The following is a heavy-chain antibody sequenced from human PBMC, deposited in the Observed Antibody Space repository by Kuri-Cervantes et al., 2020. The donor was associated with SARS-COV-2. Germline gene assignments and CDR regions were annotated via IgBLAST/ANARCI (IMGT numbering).Heavy chain of an antibody. CDR1: GFTFSSYS. D-gene: IGHD2-2*01. V-gene: IGHV3-21*04. J-gene: IGHJ3*02. Sequence: GESLKISCAASGFTFSSYSMNWVRQAPGKGLEWVSSISSSSSYIYYADSVKGRFTISRDNAKNSLYLQMNSLRAEDMALYYCAKGLIASSTRYDAFDIWGQGTMVTVSS. CDR3: AKGLIASSTRYDAFDI. CDR2: ISSSSSYI.